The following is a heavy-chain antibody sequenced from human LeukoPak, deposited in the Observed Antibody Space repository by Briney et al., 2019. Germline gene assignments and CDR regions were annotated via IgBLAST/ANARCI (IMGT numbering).Heavy chain of an antibody. CDR3: ARGTIRPSGQGTMVRGVHRLFDY. V-gene: IGHV1-2*02. J-gene: IGHJ4*02. Sequence: GASVKVSCKACGYTFSGYYMHWVRQAPGKGLEWMGWFNPKSCGTHYAQEFQDRVNMTRDTSISTDYMELSRLRSHDTAVYYCARGTIRPSGQGTMVRGVHRLFDYWGQGTLVTVSS. CDR1: GYTFSGYY. CDR2: FNPKSCGT. D-gene: IGHD3-10*01.